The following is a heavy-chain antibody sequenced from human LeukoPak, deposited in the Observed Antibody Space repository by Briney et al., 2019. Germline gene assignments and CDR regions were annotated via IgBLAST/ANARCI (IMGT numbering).Heavy chain of an antibody. J-gene: IGHJ6*02. CDR2: IKQDGSEK. CDR1: GFTFSSYW. D-gene: IGHD6-19*01. Sequence: GGSLRPSCAASGFTFSSYWMSWVRQAPGKGLEWVANIKQDGSEKYYVDSVKGRFTISRDNAKNSLYLQMNSLRAEDTAVYYCARDYRPYSSGWYPNYGMDVWGQGTTVTVSS. CDR3: ARDYRPYSSGWYPNYGMDV. V-gene: IGHV3-7*01.